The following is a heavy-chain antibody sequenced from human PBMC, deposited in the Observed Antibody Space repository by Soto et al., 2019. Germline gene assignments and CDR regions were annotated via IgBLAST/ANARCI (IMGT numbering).Heavy chain of an antibody. J-gene: IGHJ5*02. CDR3: ASAAAVVPAAHPFDP. Sequence: VQLVQSGAEVKKPGASVKVSCKASGYTFTSYGISWVRQAPGQVLEWMGWISAYNGNTNYAQKLQGRVTMTTDTSTRTVYMALRSLRSDDTAVYYCASAAAVVPAAHPFDPWGQVTLVTVSS. V-gene: IGHV1-18*01. CDR2: ISAYNGNT. D-gene: IGHD2-2*01. CDR1: GYTFTSYG.